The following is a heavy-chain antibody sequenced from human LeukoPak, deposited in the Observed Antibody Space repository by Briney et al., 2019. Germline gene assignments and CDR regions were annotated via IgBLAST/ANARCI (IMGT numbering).Heavy chain of an antibody. J-gene: IGHJ4*02. Sequence: PSETLSLTCAVYGGSFSGYYWGWIRQPPGKGLEWIGSIYYSGSTHYNPSLKNRGTISVDTSKNQLSLRLSSVTAADTAVYYCARALGYCSGTTCFRFDCWGQGTLVTVSS. V-gene: IGHV4-34*11. CDR2: IYYSGST. CDR1: GGSFSGYY. D-gene: IGHD2-2*01. CDR3: ARALGYCSGTTCFRFDC.